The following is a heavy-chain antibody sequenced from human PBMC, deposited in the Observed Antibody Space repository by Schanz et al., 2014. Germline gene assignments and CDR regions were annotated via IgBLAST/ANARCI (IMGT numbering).Heavy chain of an antibody. V-gene: IGHV4-59*01. D-gene: IGHD2-2*01. CDR3: ARGRVVPAAPEFDY. Sequence: QVQLQESGPGLVKPSETLSLTCTFSGGSISDYYWSWIRQPPGKELEWIGYMHYSGSTTYNPSLKSRVTISVDTSKKQFSLNLSSVTAADTAVYYCARGRVVPAAPEFDYWGQGILVTVSS. CDR2: MHYSGST. J-gene: IGHJ4*02. CDR1: GGSISDYY.